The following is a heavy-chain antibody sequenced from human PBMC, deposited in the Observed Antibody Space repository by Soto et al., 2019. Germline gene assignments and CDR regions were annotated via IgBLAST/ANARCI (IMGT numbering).Heavy chain of an antibody. CDR1: GGTFSSYA. CDR3: ARSITIFGVVRFDP. J-gene: IGHJ5*02. CDR2: IIPIFGTA. Sequence: ASVKVSCKASGGTFSSYAISWVRQAPGQGLEWMGGIIPIFGTANYAQKFQGRVTITADESTSTAYMELSSLRSEDTAVYYCARSITIFGVVRFDPWGQGTLVTVSS. V-gene: IGHV1-69*13. D-gene: IGHD3-3*01.